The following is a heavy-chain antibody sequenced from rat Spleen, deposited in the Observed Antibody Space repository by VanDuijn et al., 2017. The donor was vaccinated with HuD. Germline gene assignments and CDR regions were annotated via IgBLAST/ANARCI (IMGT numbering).Heavy chain of an antibody. CDR1: GFTFSDYY. Sequence: EVQLVGSDGGLVQPGRSLKLSCAASGFTFSDYYMAWVRQGPTKGLEWVATISYDDIGTYSRDYVKGRFTISSDNAKSPLYLQMDSLMSEDTATYYCTRAGYLRDWYFDFWGPGTMVTVSS. CDR3: TRAGYLRDWYFDF. D-gene: IGHD2-2*01. V-gene: IGHV5-29*01. J-gene: IGHJ1*01. CDR2: ISYDDIGT.